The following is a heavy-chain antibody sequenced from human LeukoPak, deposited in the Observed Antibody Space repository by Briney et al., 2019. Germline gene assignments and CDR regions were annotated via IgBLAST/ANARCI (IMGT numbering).Heavy chain of an antibody. J-gene: IGHJ1*01. CDR3: ARQYSSSVEYFQH. V-gene: IGHV3-30*02. Sequence: GGSLRLSCAASGLTFSSYGMHWVRQAPGKGLEWVAFIRYDGSNKYYADSVKGRFTISRDNSKNTLYLQMNSLRAEDTAVYYCARQYSSSVEYFQHWGQGTLVTVSS. D-gene: IGHD6-6*01. CDR1: GLTFSSYG. CDR2: IRYDGSNK.